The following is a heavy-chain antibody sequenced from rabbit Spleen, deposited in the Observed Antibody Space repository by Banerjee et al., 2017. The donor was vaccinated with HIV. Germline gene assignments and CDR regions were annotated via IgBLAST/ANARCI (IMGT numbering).Heavy chain of an antibody. CDR3: ARSTYGYDDYADLYYAAMDL. CDR1: GFDFNTYYM. V-gene: IGHV1S45*01. CDR2: IETDSSGATGNN. Sequence: QEHLKETGGGLVQPGGSLTLSCKASGFDFNTYYMNWVRQAPGKGLEWIACIETDSSGATGNNYYATWAKGRFTISKTSSTTLTLQMTSLTAADTATYFCARSTYGYDDYADLYYAAMDLWGQGTLVTVS. J-gene: IGHJ6*01. D-gene: IGHD6-1*01.